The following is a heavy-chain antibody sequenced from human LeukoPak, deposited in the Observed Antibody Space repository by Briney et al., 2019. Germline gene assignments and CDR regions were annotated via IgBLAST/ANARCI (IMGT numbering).Heavy chain of an antibody. CDR1: GFTFSNAW. CDR3: TTDVGYSGSYYGRYYFDY. V-gene: IGHV3-15*01. Sequence: GGSLRLSCAASGFTFSNAWMSWVRQAPGKGLEWVGRIKSKTDGGTTDYAAPVKGRFTISRDDSKNTLYLQMNSLKTEDTAVYYCTTDVGYSGSYYGRYYFDYWGQGTLVTVSS. CDR2: IKSKTDGGTT. D-gene: IGHD1-26*01. J-gene: IGHJ4*02.